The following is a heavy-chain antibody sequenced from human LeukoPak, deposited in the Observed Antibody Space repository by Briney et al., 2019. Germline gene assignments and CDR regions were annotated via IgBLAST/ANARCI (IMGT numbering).Heavy chain of an antibody. CDR2: ISNDGRNK. J-gene: IGHJ4*02. V-gene: IGHV3-30*03. Sequence: GSLRLSCAASGFTFSNYGMHWVRQAPGKGLEWVAFISNDGRNKYYADSVKGRFTISRDNSKNTLYLQMNSLKTEDTAVYYCTTEEYGSGSYFDYWGQGTVVTVSS. CDR3: TTEEYGSGSYFDY. CDR1: GFTFSNYG. D-gene: IGHD3-10*01.